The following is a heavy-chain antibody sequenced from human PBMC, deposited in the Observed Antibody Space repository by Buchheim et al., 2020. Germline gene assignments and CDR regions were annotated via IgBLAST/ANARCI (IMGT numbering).Heavy chain of an antibody. CDR1: GGSISSYY. D-gene: IGHD3-3*01. CDR2: IYYSGST. V-gene: IGHV4-59*01. Sequence: QVQLQESGPGLVKPSETLSLTCTVSGGSISSYYWSWIRQPPGKGLEWIGYIYYSGSTNYNPSLKSRVTISVDTSKNQFSLKLSSVTAADTAVYYCARWYDFWSGYYDNWFDPWGQGTL. CDR3: ARWYDFWSGYYDNWFDP. J-gene: IGHJ5*02.